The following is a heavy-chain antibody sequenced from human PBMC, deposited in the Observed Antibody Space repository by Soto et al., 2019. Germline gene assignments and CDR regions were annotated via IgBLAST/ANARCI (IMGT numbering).Heavy chain of an antibody. Sequence: GGSLRLSCAASGFTFSSYSMSWVRQAPGKGPEWVANINKNGGEKYYVDSVKGRFTISRDNAKNSLYLQMNSLRAEDTAVYYCARPWDTAMVSTWNYWGQGTLVTVSS. V-gene: IGHV3-7*03. CDR1: GFTFSSYS. D-gene: IGHD5-18*01. CDR2: INKNGGEK. J-gene: IGHJ4*02. CDR3: ARPWDTAMVSTWNY.